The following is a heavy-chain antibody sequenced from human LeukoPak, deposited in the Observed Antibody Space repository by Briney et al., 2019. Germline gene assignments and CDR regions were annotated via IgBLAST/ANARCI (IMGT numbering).Heavy chain of an antibody. V-gene: IGHV7-4-1*02. Sequence: ASVKVSCKASGYTFTSYAMNWVRQAPGQGLEWMGWINTNTGNPTYAQGFTGRFVFSLDTSVSTAYLQISSLKAEDTAVYYCARGNLDSSSWYNWFDPGGQGTLVTVSS. CDR2: INTNTGNP. D-gene: IGHD6-13*01. CDR1: GYTFTSYA. CDR3: ARGNLDSSSWYNWFDP. J-gene: IGHJ5*02.